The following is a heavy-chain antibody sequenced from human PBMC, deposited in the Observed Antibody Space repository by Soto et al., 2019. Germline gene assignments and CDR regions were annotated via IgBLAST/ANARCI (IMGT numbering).Heavy chain of an antibody. V-gene: IGHV1-3*01. CDR2: INAGSGNT. CDR3: ARLAAGGGLDY. J-gene: IGHJ4*02. D-gene: IGHD6-13*01. CDR1: GYTFTRHT. Sequence: QVQLVQSGAEVKKPGASVKVSCKASGYTFTRHTMHWVRQAPGQRLEWRGWINAGSGNTKHSQKFQGRVTITRDTSASTAYMELSSLKSEDTAVYYCARLAAGGGLDYWGQGTLVTVSS.